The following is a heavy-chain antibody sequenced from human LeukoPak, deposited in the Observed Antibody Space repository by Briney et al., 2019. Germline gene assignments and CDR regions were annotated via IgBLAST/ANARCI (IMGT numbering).Heavy chain of an antibody. D-gene: IGHD3-9*01. V-gene: IGHV4-59*01. CDR3: ARSYYDILTGFQFDY. Sequence: SETLSLTCAVYGGSFSSYYWSWIRQPPGKGLEWIGYIYYSGSTNYNPSLKSRVTISVDTSKNQFSLKLSSVTAADTAVYYCARSYYDILTGFQFDYWGQGTLVTVSS. CDR2: IYYSGST. J-gene: IGHJ4*02. CDR1: GGSFSSYY.